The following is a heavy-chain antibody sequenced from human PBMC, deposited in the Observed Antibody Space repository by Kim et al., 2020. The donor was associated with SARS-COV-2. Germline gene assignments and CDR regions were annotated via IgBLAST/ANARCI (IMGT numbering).Heavy chain of an antibody. V-gene: IGHV1-69*06. Sequence: SVKVSCKASGGTFSSYAISWVRQAPGQGLEWMGGIIPIFGTANYAQKFQGRVTITADKSTSTAYMELSSLRSEDTAVYYCARVGSLEMATIFYYWGQGTLVTVSS. D-gene: IGHD5-12*01. CDR3: ARVGSLEMATIFYY. J-gene: IGHJ4*02. CDR2: IIPIFGTA. CDR1: GGTFSSYA.